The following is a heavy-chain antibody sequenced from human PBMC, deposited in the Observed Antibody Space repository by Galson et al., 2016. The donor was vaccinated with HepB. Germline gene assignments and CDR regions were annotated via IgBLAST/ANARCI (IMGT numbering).Heavy chain of an antibody. D-gene: IGHD2-15*01. CDR2: ISAYNGNSNT. CDR3: ARDFCSGGSCSPPLGY. Sequence: SVKVSCKASGYTFGNYGISWVRQAPGQGLEWMAWISAYNGNSNTDYAQKFQGRVSMTTDPSTSTAYMELTSLKSDDMAVYYCARDFCSGGSCSPPLGYWGQGTLVTVSS. V-gene: IGHV1-18*03. CDR1: GYTFGNYG. J-gene: IGHJ4*02.